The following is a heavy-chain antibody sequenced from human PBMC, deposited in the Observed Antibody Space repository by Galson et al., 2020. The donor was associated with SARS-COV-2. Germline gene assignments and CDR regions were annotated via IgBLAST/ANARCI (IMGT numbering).Heavy chain of an antibody. CDR2: ISYDGSTK. CDR3: ATVGRHCSGETFNSDWYFAV. J-gene: IGHJ2*01. D-gene: IGHD2-15*01. Sequence: TGGSLRLSCSASGITLSHYGLHWVRQAPGKGLQWVAIISYDGSTKFYADSVKGRFTISRDNSKNTLHLQIDSLRTEDTAVYYCATVGRHCSGETFNSDWYFAVWGRGTLVVVSS. V-gene: IGHV3-30-3*01. CDR1: GITLSHYG.